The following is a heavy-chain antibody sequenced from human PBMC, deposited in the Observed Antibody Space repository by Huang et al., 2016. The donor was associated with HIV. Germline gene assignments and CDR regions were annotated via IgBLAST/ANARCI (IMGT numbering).Heavy chain of an antibody. Sequence: QMQLQQRGAGLLKPSETLSLTCGVSGGSFTGKYLTWIRQAQGKGLEWSGEGNDSGATNYNPSLNGRVTIALDKSNRELSLNLRSVTAADTAVYYCARQWTILEWLLGLDVWGQGTTVIVSS. J-gene: IGHJ6*02. D-gene: IGHD3-3*01. V-gene: IGHV4-34*02. CDR2: GNDSGAT. CDR1: GGSFTGKY. CDR3: ARQWTILEWLLGLDV.